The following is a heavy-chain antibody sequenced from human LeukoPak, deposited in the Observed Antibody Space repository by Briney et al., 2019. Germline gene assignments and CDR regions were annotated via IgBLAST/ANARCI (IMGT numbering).Heavy chain of an antibody. CDR1: GFTFSSYA. J-gene: IGHJ4*02. CDR2: ISYDGSNK. V-gene: IGHV3-30*04. D-gene: IGHD3-10*01. CDR3: ARDSYGTHFDY. Sequence: PGRSLRLSCAASGFTFSSYAMHWVRQAPGKGLEWVAVISYDGSNKYYADSVKGRFTISRDNSKNTLYLQMNSLGAEDTAVYYCARDSYGTHFDYWGQGTLVTVSS.